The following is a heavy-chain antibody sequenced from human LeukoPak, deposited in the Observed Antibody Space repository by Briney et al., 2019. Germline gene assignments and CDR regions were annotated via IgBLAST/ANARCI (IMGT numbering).Heavy chain of an antibody. Sequence: ASMKVSCKASGYTFTGYYMHWVRQAPGQGLGWMGWINPNSGGTNYAQKFQGRVTMTRDTSISTAYMELSRLRSDDTAVYYCARDPFHGSRMNRIVGDDYWGQGTLVTVSS. CDR2: INPNSGGT. J-gene: IGHJ4*02. V-gene: IGHV1-2*02. CDR3: ARDPFHGSRMNRIVGDDY. CDR1: GYTFTGYY. D-gene: IGHD1-26*01.